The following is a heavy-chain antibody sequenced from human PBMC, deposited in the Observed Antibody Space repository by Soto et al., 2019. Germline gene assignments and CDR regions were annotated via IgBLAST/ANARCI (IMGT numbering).Heavy chain of an antibody. V-gene: IGHV2-26*04. CDR1: GFSRSNAGLG. D-gene: IGHD6-13*01. Sequence: QVTVKESGPVLVKPTETLTLTCTVSGFSRSNAGLGVSWIRQPPGKALEWLAHIFSNDEKSYSTSLKSRLTISKDTSKSQVVLTMTNMDPVDTATYYCASTYSTSWYWCDPWGQGTLVTVYS. CDR3: ASTYSTSWYWCDP. J-gene: IGHJ5*02. CDR2: IFSNDEK.